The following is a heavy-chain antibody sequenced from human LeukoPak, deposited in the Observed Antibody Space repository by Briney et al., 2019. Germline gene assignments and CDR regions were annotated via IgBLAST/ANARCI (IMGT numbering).Heavy chain of an antibody. D-gene: IGHD3-10*01. CDR1: GGPISTNY. Sequence: PSETLSLTCTVSGGPISTNYWSWIRQPPGKGLEWIGYVYYSGSTNYKPSLQSRVTISVDTSKNQFSLKLTSVTAADTAVYYCARDGSGRYYFDYWGQGTLVPVSS. CDR3: ARDGSGRYYFDY. V-gene: IGHV4-59*01. J-gene: IGHJ4*02. CDR2: VYYSGST.